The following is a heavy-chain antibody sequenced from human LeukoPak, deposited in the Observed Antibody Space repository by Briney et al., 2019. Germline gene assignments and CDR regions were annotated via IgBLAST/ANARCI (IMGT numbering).Heavy chain of an antibody. Sequence: PSETLSLTCTVSGYSISSGYYWGWIRPPPGKGLEWIGSIYHSGSTYYNPSLKSRVTISVDTSKNQFSLKLSSVTAADTAVYYCARDVARVILTGYYRTFDYWGQGTLVTVSS. V-gene: IGHV4-38-2*02. CDR1: GYSISSGYY. J-gene: IGHJ4*02. CDR2: IYHSGST. CDR3: ARDVARVILTGYYRTFDY. D-gene: IGHD3-9*01.